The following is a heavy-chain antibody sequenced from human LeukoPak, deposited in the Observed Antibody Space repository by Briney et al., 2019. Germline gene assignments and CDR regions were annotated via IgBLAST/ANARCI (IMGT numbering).Heavy chain of an antibody. J-gene: IGHJ4*02. Sequence: GESLKISCKGSGYSFTGYWIGWVRQMPGKGLEWMGIIYPGDSDTRYSPSFQGQVTITADKSISTAYLQWSSLKASDTAMYYCARTDCSSTSCYLFDYWGQGTLVTVSS. D-gene: IGHD2-2*01. CDR3: ARTDCSSTSCYLFDY. CDR1: GYSFTGYW. CDR2: IYPGDSDT. V-gene: IGHV5-51*01.